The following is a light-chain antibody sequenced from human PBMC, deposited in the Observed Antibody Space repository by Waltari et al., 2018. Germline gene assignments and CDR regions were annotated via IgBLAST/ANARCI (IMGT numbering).Light chain of an antibody. V-gene: IGKV4-1*01. Sequence: DIVMTQSPDPLTVSLGERATINCKSSQGVLYSSNNKNYLAWYQQKPGQPPKLLIYWASIRESGVPDRFSGSGSGTDFTLTISSLQAEDVAVYYCQQYYSTPYTFGQGTKLEIK. CDR1: QGVLYSSNNKNY. J-gene: IGKJ2*01. CDR3: QQYYSTPYT. CDR2: WAS.